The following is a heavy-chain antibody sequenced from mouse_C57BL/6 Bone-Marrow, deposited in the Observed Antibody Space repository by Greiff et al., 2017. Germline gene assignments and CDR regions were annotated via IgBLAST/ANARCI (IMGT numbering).Heavy chain of an antibody. D-gene: IGHD3-2*02. CDR1: GYTFTSYW. Sequence: QVQLQQPGAELVMPGASVKLSCKASGYTFTSYWMHWVKQRPGQGLEWIGEIDPSDSYTNYNQKFKGKSTLTVDKSSSTAYMQLSSLTSEDSAVYDCARETAQVYFDYWGQGTTLTVSS. CDR3: ARETAQVYFDY. CDR2: IDPSDSYT. V-gene: IGHV1-69*01. J-gene: IGHJ2*01.